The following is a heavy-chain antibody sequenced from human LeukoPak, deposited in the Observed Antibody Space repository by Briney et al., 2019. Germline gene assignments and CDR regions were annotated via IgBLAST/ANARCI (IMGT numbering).Heavy chain of an antibody. CDR2: VSTTGGST. V-gene: IGHV3-23*01. J-gene: IGHJ6*03. CDR1: GFTFSSYA. D-gene: IGHD6-19*01. CDR3: AKCSGWFVRGKDYYYYYMDV. Sequence: GRSLRLSCAASGFTFSSYAMHWVRQAPGKGLEWVSTVSTTGGSTYYADSVKGRFTISRDNSKDTLYLQMNSLRAEDTAVYYCAKCSGWFVRGKDYYYYYMDVWGKGTTVTVSS.